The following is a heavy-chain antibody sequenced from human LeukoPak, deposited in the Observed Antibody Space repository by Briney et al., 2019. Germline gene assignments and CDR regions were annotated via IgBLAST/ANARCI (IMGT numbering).Heavy chain of an antibody. CDR2: INHRGST. Sequence: SETLSLTCAVSGESLSKYYWTWIRQSPGKGLEWIGEINHRGSTNLNPSLKSRVTLSVDTSKHQFSLKLTSVTAADAAVYYCASSVGSTDYWGQGTLVTVSS. J-gene: IGHJ4*02. V-gene: IGHV4-34*01. CDR3: ASSVGSTDY. D-gene: IGHD1-26*01. CDR1: GESLSKYY.